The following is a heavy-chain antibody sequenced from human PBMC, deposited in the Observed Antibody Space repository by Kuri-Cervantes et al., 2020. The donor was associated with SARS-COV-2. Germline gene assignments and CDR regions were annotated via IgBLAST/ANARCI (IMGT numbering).Heavy chain of an antibody. Sequence: GGSLRLSCAASGFTFSSYSMNWVHQAPGKGLEWVSSISSSSSYIHYADSVKGRFTISRDNAKNSLYLQMNSLRAEDTAVYYCANSFYDTSSVPRLDYWGQGTLVTVSS. CDR1: GFTFSSYS. CDR3: ANSFYDTSSVPRLDY. V-gene: IGHV3-21*01. CDR2: ISSSSSYI. J-gene: IGHJ4*02. D-gene: IGHD2/OR15-2a*01.